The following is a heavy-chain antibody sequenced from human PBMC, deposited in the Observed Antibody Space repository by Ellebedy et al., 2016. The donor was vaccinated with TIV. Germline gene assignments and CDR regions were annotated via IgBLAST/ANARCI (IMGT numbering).Heavy chain of an antibody. J-gene: IGHJ4*02. CDR3: AKDMSGGYGGILGFDY. CDR2: ISWNSGSI. V-gene: IGHV3-9*01. CDR1: GFTFDDYA. D-gene: IGHD5-12*01. Sequence: GGSLRLSCAASGFTFDDYAMHWVRQAPGKGLEWVSGISWNSGSIGYADSVKGRFTISRDNAKNSLYLQMNSLRAEDTALYYCAKDMSGGYGGILGFDYWGQGTLVTVSS.